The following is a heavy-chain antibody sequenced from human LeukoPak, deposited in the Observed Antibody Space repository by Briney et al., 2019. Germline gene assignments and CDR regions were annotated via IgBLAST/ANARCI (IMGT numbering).Heavy chain of an antibody. CDR2: IYHSGST. V-gene: IGHV4-30-2*01. CDR1: GDSISSGTYF. D-gene: IGHD3-16*02. J-gene: IGHJ4*02. Sequence: PSQTLSLTCSVSGDSISSGTYFWSWIRQPPGMGLEWIAYIYHSGSTYYNPSLKSRLTISLDRSKNQFSLKLSSVTAADSAVYYCASSVYDHLWGSYRPYYFDNWGQGTLVTVSS. CDR3: ASSVYDHLWGSYRPYYFDN.